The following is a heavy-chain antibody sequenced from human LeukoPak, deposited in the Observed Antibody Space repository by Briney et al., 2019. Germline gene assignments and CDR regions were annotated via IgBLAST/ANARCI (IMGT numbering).Heavy chain of an antibody. J-gene: IGHJ4*02. CDR1: GFTFSSYG. V-gene: IGHV3-33*06. D-gene: IGHD6-6*01. CDR2: IWYDGSNK. CDR3: AKVRAARPGNAPFVD. Sequence: GGSLRLSCAASGFTFSSYGMHWVRQAPGKGLEWVAVIWYDGSNKYYADSVKGRFTISRDNSKHTLYLQMNSLRAEDTAVYYCAKVRAARPGNAPFVDWGQGTLVTVSS.